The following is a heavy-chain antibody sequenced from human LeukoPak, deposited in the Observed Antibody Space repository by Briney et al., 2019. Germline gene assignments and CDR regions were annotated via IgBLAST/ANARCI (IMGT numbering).Heavy chain of an antibody. J-gene: IGHJ3*02. CDR1: GFIFSNYA. CDR3: ARAEDYYDSSGYYRPCAFDI. D-gene: IGHD3-22*01. CDR2: ISGTSDST. V-gene: IGHV3-23*01. Sequence: GGSLRLSCAASGFIFSNYAMSWVRQAPGKGLECVSIISGTSDSTYYADSVKGRFTISRDNSKNTLYLQMNSLRAEDTAVYYCARAEDYYDSSGYYRPCAFDIWGQGTMVTVSS.